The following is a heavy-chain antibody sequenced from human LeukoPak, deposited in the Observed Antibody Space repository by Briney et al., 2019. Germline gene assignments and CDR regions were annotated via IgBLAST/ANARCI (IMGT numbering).Heavy chain of an antibody. J-gene: IGHJ4*02. CDR3: ARSGYYDILTGYYYFDY. D-gene: IGHD3-9*01. CDR2: IYYSGST. V-gene: IGHV4-31*03. CDR1: GGSISSGGYY. Sequence: SQTLSLTCTVSGGSISSGGYYWSWIRQHPGKGLGWIGYIYYSGSTYYNPSLKSRVTISVDTSKNQFSLKLSSVTAADTAVYYCARSGYYDILTGYYYFDYWGQGTLVTVSS.